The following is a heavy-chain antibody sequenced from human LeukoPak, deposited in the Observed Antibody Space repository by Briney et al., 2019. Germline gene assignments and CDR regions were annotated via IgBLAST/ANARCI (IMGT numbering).Heavy chain of an antibody. Sequence: GGSLRLSCAASAFDFTIYDMNWVRQAPGKGLEWVSGISGNGGRTYYADSVKGRFTISRDNFKNTLYLQMNSLRAEDTAVYYCAKEQIAVAGYYFDNWGQGTLVTVSS. CDR2: ISGNGGRT. V-gene: IGHV3-23*01. CDR3: AKEQIAVAGYYFDN. D-gene: IGHD6-19*01. CDR1: AFDFTIYD. J-gene: IGHJ4*02.